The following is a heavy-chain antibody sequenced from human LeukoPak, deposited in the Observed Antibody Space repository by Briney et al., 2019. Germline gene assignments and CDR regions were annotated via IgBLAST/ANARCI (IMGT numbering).Heavy chain of an antibody. CDR2: ISSSGSTI. D-gene: IGHD2-21*01. V-gene: IGHV3-11*01. Sequence: GGSLRLSCAASGFTFSDYYMSWIRQAPGKGLEWVSYISSSGSTIYYADSVKGRFSISRDNSKNTLYLQVDSLRGEDTAVYYCAKDFRIGYSAHFDYWGQGALVTVSS. CDR3: AKDFRIGYSAHFDY. CDR1: GFTFSDYY. J-gene: IGHJ4*02.